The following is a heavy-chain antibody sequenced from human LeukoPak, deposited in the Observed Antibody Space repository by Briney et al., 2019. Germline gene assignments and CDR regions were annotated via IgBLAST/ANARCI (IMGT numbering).Heavy chain of an antibody. CDR1: GFTFSTYS. V-gene: IGHV3-21*01. D-gene: IGHD3-10*01. CDR3: ARDYYGSGSYFDY. CDR2: ISSSSTYI. Sequence: KPGGSLRLSCEASGFTFSTYSMNWVRQAPGKGLEWVSSISSSSTYINYVDSVKGRFTISRDNAKNSLYLQMNSLRDEDTSVYYCARDYYGSGSYFDYWGQGTLVTVSP. J-gene: IGHJ4*02.